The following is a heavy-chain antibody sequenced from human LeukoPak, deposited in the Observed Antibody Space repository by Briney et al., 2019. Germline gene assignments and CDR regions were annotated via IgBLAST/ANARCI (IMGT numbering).Heavy chain of an antibody. J-gene: IGHJ3*02. CDR1: GFTFSSYW. Sequence: GGSLRLSCAASGFTFSSYWMHWVCQAPGEGLVWVSRINSDGSSTSYADSVKGRFTISRDNAKNTLYLQMNNLRAEDTAVYYCSSGNSHAFDIWGQGTMVTVSS. CDR2: INSDGSST. V-gene: IGHV3-74*01. D-gene: IGHD4-23*01. CDR3: SSGNSHAFDI.